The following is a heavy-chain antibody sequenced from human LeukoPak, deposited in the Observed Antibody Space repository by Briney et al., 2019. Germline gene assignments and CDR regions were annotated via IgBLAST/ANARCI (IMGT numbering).Heavy chain of an antibody. CDR2: TYYRSKWYN. D-gene: IGHD3-10*01. V-gene: IGHV6-1*01. Sequence: PSQTLSLTCAISGDSVSSNSAAWNWIRQSPSRGLEWLGRTYYRSKWYNDYAVSVKSRITINPDTSKNQFSLQLNSVTPEDTAVYYCASSYGSGSYYNEQSVVEYVWPEYGVFDIWGQGTMVTVSS. CDR1: GDSVSSNSAA. J-gene: IGHJ3*02. CDR3: ASSYGSGSYYNEQSVVEYVWPEYGVFDI.